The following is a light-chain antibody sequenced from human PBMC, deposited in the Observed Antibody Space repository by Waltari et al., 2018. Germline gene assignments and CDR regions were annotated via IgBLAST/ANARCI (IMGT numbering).Light chain of an antibody. CDR2: EVS. J-gene: IGLJ1*01. CDR1: SSDVGGYNY. V-gene: IGLV2-14*01. Sequence: QSALTQPASVSGSPGQSITFSCTGTSSDVGGYNYVSWYQQHPGKVPKLMIYEVSNRPSGVPNRCSGSKSGNTASLTISGLQAEDEADYYCLSYTSSSTYVFGTGTKVTVL. CDR3: LSYTSSSTYV.